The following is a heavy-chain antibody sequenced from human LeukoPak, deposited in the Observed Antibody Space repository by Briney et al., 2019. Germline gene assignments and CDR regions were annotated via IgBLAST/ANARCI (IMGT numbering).Heavy chain of an antibody. CDR1: GYTFTSYY. CDR2: INPNSGGT. CDR3: ARDSMYYYDSSGYSDY. Sequence: GASVKVSCKASGYTFTSYYMHWVRQAPGQGLEWMGWINPNSGGTNYAQKFQGRVTMTRDTSISTAYMELSRLRSDDTAVYYCARDSMYYYDSSGYSDYWGQGTLVTVSS. V-gene: IGHV1-2*02. D-gene: IGHD3-22*01. J-gene: IGHJ4*02.